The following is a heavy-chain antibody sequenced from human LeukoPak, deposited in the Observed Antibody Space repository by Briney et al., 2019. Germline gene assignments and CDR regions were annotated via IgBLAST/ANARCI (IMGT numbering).Heavy chain of an antibody. CDR2: MNPNSGNT. Sequence: ASVKVSCTASGYTFTSYDINWVRQATGQGLEWMGWMNPNSGNTGYAQKFQGRVTMTRNTSISTAYMELSSLRSEDTAVYYCARSVIRGGLIDYWGQGTLVTVSS. CDR1: GYTFTSYD. V-gene: IGHV1-8*01. J-gene: IGHJ4*02. CDR3: ARSVIRGGLIDY. D-gene: IGHD2-21*01.